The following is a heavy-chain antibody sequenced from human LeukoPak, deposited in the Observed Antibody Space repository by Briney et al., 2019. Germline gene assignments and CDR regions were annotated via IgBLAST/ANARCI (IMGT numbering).Heavy chain of an antibody. D-gene: IGHD3-3*01. CDR3: ARGGSSRRITIFGVVSNAFDI. J-gene: IGHJ3*02. CDR2: ISGSSSHI. V-gene: IGHV3-21*01. CDR1: GFTFSSYA. Sequence: GGPLRLSCAASGFTFSSYAMIWVRQAPGKGLEWVSSISGSSSHIYYADSVKGRFTISRDNAKNSLYLQMNSLRVEDTAVYYCARGGSSRRITIFGVVSNAFDIWGQGTMVTVSS.